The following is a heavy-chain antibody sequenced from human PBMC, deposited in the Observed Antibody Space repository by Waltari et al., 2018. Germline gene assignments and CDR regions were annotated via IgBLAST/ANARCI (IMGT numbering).Heavy chain of an antibody. CDR1: GGSISSGGYY. J-gene: IGHJ4*02. CDR3: ARGDNGDSRFDY. Sequence: QVQLQESGPGLVKPSQTLSLTCTVSGGSISSGGYYWSWIRQHTGKGLWWIGYIYYSGSTYYNPSLKSRVTISVDTSKNQFSLKLSSVTAADTAVYYCARGDNGDSRFDYWGQGTLVTVSS. CDR2: IYYSGST. V-gene: IGHV4-31*03. D-gene: IGHD4-17*01.